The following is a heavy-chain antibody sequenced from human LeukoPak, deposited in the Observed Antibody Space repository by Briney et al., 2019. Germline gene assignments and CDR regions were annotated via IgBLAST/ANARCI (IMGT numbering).Heavy chain of an antibody. J-gene: IGHJ4*02. V-gene: IGHV3-43*02. CDR1: GFTFDDYA. D-gene: IGHD3-22*01. CDR2: ISGDGGST. CDR3: AKEDSGNYYDSSGYYAFDY. Sequence: GGSLRLSCAASGFTFDDYAMHWVRQAPGKGLEWVSLISGDGGSTYYADSVKGRFTISRDNSKNSLYLQMNRLRTEDTALYYCAKEDSGNYYDSSGYYAFDYWGQGTLVTVSS.